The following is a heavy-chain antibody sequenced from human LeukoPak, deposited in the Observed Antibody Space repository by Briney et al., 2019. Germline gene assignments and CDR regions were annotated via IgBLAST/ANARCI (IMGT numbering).Heavy chain of an antibody. CDR1: GYSFTSYW. Sequence: GESLKISCKGSGYSFTSYWIGWVRPMPGKGLEWMGIIYPGDSDTRYSPSFQGQVTISADKSISTAYLQWSSLKASDTAMYYCARPDPYYYDSSGYYHDAFDIWGQGTMVTVSS. CDR3: ARPDPYYYDSSGYYHDAFDI. V-gene: IGHV5-51*01. J-gene: IGHJ3*02. CDR2: IYPGDSDT. D-gene: IGHD3-22*01.